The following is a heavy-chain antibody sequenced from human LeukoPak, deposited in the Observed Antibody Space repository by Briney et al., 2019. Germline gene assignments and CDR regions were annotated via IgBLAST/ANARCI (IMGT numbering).Heavy chain of an antibody. CDR1: GGSISSGGYS. J-gene: IGHJ4*02. CDR2: IYYSGRT. D-gene: IGHD3-10*01. V-gene: IGHV4-31*03. Sequence: SETLSLTFSVSGGSISSGGYSWSWIRQHPGKGLEWLGYIYYSGRTSYNPSPKSRVTIAVATSKNQFSLKLSSVTAADTAVYYCARGNYGSGSYYFDYWGRGTLVTVSS. CDR3: ARGNYGSGSYYFDY.